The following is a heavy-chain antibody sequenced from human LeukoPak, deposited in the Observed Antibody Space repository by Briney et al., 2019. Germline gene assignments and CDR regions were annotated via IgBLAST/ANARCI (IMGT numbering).Heavy chain of an antibody. D-gene: IGHD6-6*01. CDR2: VNPNSGGT. V-gene: IGHV1-2*02. Sequence: ASVKVSCKASGYSFTAYYMHWVRQAPGQGLEWMGWVNPNSGGTKNAQKFQDRVTMTRDTFISTAYMEVTRLRSDDAAVYYCARGPSVAGPTAFWYFDLWGRGTLVTVSS. CDR1: GYSFTAYY. CDR3: ARGPSVAGPTAFWYFDL. J-gene: IGHJ2*01.